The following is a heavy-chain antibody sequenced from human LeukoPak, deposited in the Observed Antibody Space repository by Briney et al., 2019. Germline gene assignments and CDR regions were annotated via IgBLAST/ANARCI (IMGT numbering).Heavy chain of an antibody. CDR3: ARQRTGWGIVGANNWFDP. V-gene: IGHV4-4*09. D-gene: IGHD1-26*01. CDR2: IYTSGST. CDR1: GGSISSYY. Sequence: SETLSLTCTVSGGSISSYYWSWIRQPPGKGLEWIGYIYTSGSTNYNPSLKSRVTISVGTSKNQFSLKLSSVTAADTAVYYCARQRTGWGIVGANNWFDPWGQGTLVTVSS. J-gene: IGHJ5*02.